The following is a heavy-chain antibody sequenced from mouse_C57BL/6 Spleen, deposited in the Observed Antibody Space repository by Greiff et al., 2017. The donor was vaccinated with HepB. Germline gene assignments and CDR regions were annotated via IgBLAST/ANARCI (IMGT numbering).Heavy chain of an antibody. D-gene: IGHD2-1*01. J-gene: IGHJ2*01. CDR2: IYPGSGNT. CDR3: SREMIYYGFDY. Sequence: VQLQESGAELVRPGASVKLSCKASGYTFTDYYINWVKQRPGQGLEWIARIYPGSGNTYYNEKFKGKATLTAEKSSSTAYMQLSSLTSEDSAVYFCSREMIYYGFDYWGQGTPLTVSS. V-gene: IGHV1-76*01. CDR1: GYTFTDYY.